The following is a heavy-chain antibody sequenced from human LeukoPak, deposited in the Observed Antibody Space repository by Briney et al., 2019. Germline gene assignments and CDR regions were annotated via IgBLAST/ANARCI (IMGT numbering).Heavy chain of an antibody. D-gene: IGHD6-13*01. CDR3: ARTMGGIAAAGTAFDI. J-gene: IGHJ3*02. CDR2: IYPGDSDT. V-gene: IGHV5-51*01. Sequence: GESLKISCKGSGYSFTSYWIGWVRQMPGKGLEWMGIIYPGDSDTRYSPSFQGQVTISADKSISTAYLQWSSLKASDTAMYYCARTMGGIAAAGTAFDIWGQGTMVTVSS. CDR1: GYSFTSYW.